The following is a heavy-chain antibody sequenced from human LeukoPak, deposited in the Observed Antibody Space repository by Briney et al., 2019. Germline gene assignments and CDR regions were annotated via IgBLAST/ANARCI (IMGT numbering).Heavy chain of an antibody. J-gene: IGHJ4*02. CDR3: AKDREGTVVTGVDY. CDR1: GFTFSSYG. V-gene: IGHV3-30*02. Sequence: GGSLRLSCAASGFTFSSYGMHWVRQAPGKGLEWVAFIRYDGSNKYYADSVKGRFTISRDNSKNTLYLQMNSLRAEDTAVYYCAKDREGTVVTGVDYWGQGTLVTVSS. D-gene: IGHD4-23*01. CDR2: IRYDGSNK.